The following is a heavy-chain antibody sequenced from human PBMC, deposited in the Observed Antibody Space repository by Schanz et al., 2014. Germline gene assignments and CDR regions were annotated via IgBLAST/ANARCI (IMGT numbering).Heavy chain of an antibody. CDR3: AKGFGGYDLVLDY. D-gene: IGHD5-12*01. Sequence: VQLVESGGGVVQPGGSLRLSCVGSGYSFSDYDMYWIRQAPGKGLEWLAFLRSDGSRRDYADSVKGRFTISRDNSRNTLSLQMNSLRAEDTAVYYCAKGFGGYDLVLDYWGQGTLVTVSS. J-gene: IGHJ4*02. CDR1: GYSFSDYD. V-gene: IGHV3-30*02. CDR2: LRSDGSRR.